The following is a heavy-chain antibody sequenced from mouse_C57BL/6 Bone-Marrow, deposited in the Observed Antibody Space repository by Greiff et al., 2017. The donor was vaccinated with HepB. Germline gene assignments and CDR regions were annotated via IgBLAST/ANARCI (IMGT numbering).Heavy chain of an antibody. CDR2: ISNGGGST. J-gene: IGHJ3*01. CDR3: ARHGGYYLFAD. Sequence: DVHLVESGGGLVQPGGSLKLSCAASGFTFSDYYMYWVRQTPEKRLEWVAYISNGGGSTYYPDTVKGRFTISRDNAKNTLYLQMSRLKSEDTAMYYCARHGGYYLFADWGQGTLVTVSA. V-gene: IGHV5-12*01. D-gene: IGHD2-3*01. CDR1: GFTFSDYY.